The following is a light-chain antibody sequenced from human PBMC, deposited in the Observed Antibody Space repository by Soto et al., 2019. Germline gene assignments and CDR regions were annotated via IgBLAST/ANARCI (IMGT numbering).Light chain of an antibody. V-gene: IGKV3D-7*01. CDR1: QTIGSTY. J-gene: IGKJ1*01. CDR2: RAS. CDR3: QQYHNLWT. Sequence: EIVLTQSPGTLSLSPGETATLSCRASQTIGSTYLAWYQQKPGQAPRLLIYRASTRATGTPARFSGSGSGTEFTLTITSLQSEDFALYYWQQYHNLWTFGRGTEVEIK.